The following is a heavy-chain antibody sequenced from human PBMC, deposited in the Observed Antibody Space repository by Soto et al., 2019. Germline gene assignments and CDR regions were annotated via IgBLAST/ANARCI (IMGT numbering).Heavy chain of an antibody. D-gene: IGHD3-3*01. CDR2: ISGDGSST. V-gene: IGHV3-23*01. J-gene: IGHJ4*02. CDR1: EFTFSNYW. CDR3: ARTWSGPFDY. Sequence: LRLSCAASEFTFSNYWMHWVRQAPGKGLEWVSGISGDGSSTNYADSVKGRLTISRDNSKNTLHLQMNSLRAEDTAVYYCARTWSGPFDYWGPGTLVTVSS.